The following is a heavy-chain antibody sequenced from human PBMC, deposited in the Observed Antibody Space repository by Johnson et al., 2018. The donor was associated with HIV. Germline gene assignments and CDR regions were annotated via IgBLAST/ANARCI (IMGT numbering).Heavy chain of an antibody. Sequence: QVQLVESGGGVVQPGRSLRLSCAASGFTFSSYAMHWVRQAPGKGLEWVAVISYDGSNKYYADSVKGRFTLSRDNSKNTLYLQMNSLRAEDTAVYYCARDRHLTVTYAFDIWGQGTMVTVSS. CDR3: ARDRHLTVTYAFDI. V-gene: IGHV3-30-3*01. CDR2: ISYDGSNK. CDR1: GFTFSSYA. D-gene: IGHD4-17*01. J-gene: IGHJ3*02.